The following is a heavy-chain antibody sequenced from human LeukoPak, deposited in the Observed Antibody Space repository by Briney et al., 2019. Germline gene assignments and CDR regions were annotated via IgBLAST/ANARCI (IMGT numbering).Heavy chain of an antibody. V-gene: IGHV3-66*01. J-gene: IGHJ5*02. D-gene: IGHD4-17*01. Sequence: GGSLRLSCAGSGFTFANYAMSWVRQAPGKGLEWVSVIYSGGSTYYADSVKGRFTISRDNSKNTLYLQMNSLRAEDTAVYYCARGKDYASWFDPWGQGTLVTVSS. CDR2: IYSGGST. CDR3: ARGKDYASWFDP. CDR1: GFTFANYA.